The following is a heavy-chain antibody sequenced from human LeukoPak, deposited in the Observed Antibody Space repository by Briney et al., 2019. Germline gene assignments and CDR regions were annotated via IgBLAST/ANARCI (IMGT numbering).Heavy chain of an antibody. J-gene: IGHJ4*02. Sequence: SETLSLTCTVSGGSISSSSYYWGWIRQPPGKGLDWIGIINYRGNTYYNPSLKSRVTISVDTSKNQFSLKLSSVTAADTAVYYCARGPKVGATFDYWGQGTLVTVSS. CDR2: INYRGNT. CDR3: ARGPKVGATFDY. D-gene: IGHD1-26*01. CDR1: GGSISSSSYY. V-gene: IGHV4-39*01.